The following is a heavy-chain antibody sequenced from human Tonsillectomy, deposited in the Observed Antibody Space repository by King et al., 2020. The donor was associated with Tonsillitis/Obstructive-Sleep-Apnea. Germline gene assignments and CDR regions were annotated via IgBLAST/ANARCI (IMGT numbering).Heavy chain of an antibody. Sequence: QLVQSGAEVMKPGASVKVSCKASGYTFTGYYMHWVRQAPGQGLEWVGWINPNSGGTNYAQKFQGRVTMTRDTSISTAYMELSRLRSDDTAVYYCARLDSSGYYYFDYWGQGTLVTVSS. J-gene: IGHJ4*02. CDR3: ARLDSSGYYYFDY. D-gene: IGHD3-22*01. CDR1: GYTFTGYY. V-gene: IGHV1-2*02. CDR2: INPNSGGT.